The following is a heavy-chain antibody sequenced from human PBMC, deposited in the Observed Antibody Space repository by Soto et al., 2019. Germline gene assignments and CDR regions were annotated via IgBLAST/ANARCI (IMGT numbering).Heavy chain of an antibody. V-gene: IGHV3-11*05. Sequence: QVPLVESGGGLVKPGGSLRLSCAASGFTFSDYYMSWIRQAPGKGLEWVSYISSSSYYTNYADSVKGRFTISRDNAKNSLYLQMNSLRAEDTAVYYCARGRVVATTPFDYWGQGTLVTVSS. J-gene: IGHJ4*02. CDR1: GFTFSDYY. CDR3: ARGRVVATTPFDY. D-gene: IGHD5-12*01. CDR2: ISSSSYYT.